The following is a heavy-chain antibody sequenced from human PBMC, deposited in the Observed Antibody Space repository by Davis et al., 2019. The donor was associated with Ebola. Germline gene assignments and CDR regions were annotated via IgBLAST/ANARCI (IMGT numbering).Heavy chain of an antibody. V-gene: IGHV3-23*01. CDR2: LGTSADT. CDR3: AKDTSNIWFDI. CDR1: GFIFRNYV. Sequence: GESLKISCETSGFIFRNYVMSWVRQAPGKGLEWVSTLGTSADTYYADSVKGRFTISRDNSKNTLYLQMNGLRVEDTAIYYCAKDTSNIWFDIWGQGTNVTVSS. D-gene: IGHD1-26*01. J-gene: IGHJ3*02.